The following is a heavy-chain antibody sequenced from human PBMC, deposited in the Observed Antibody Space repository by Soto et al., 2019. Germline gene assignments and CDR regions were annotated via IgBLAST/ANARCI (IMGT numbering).Heavy chain of an antibody. CDR1: GFTFSSYG. CDR2: IWYDGSNK. J-gene: IGHJ6*02. V-gene: IGHV3-33*01. Sequence: GGSLRLSCAASGFTFSSYGMHWVRQAPGKGLEWVAVIWYDGSNKYYADSVKGRFTISRDNSKNTLYLQMNSLRAEDTAVYYCARVLLWFGGHNYYYYGMDVWGQGTTVTVSS. D-gene: IGHD3-10*01. CDR3: ARVLLWFGGHNYYYYGMDV.